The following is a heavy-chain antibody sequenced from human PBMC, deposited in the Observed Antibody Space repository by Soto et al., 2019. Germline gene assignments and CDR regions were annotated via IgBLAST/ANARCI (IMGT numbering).Heavy chain of an antibody. CDR1: DDSINSDKYY. J-gene: IGHJ4*02. CDR3: ARLEGLATISYYFDF. D-gene: IGHD3-9*01. Sequence: QLQLQESGPGLVKPSETLSLTCSVSDDSINSDKYYWGWIRQPPGKGLEWIGSIYCRGNAYYNPSLQTRVNISIDKSKSQFSLKLNSVTAADSAVYFCARLEGLATISYYFDFWGPGALVTVSS. V-gene: IGHV4-39*01. CDR2: IYCRGNA.